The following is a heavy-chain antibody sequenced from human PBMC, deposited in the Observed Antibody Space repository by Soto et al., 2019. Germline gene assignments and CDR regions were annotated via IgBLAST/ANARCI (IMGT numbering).Heavy chain of an antibody. V-gene: IGHV3-21*01. CDR3: ARASIGYYYGSGSPHLYYGMVV. CDR1: GFTFGSYS. Sequence: RLSCAASGFTFGSYSMNWVRQAPGKGLEWVSSISSSSSYIYYADSVKGRFTISRDNAKNSLYLQMNSLRAEDTAVYYCARASIGYYYGSGSPHLYYGMVVPGPGTTVTVSS. J-gene: IGHJ6*02. D-gene: IGHD3-10*01. CDR2: ISSSSSYI.